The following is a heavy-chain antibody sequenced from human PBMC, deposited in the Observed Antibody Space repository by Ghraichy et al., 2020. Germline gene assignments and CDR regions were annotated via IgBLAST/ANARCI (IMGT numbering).Heavy chain of an antibody. D-gene: IGHD4-17*01. CDR2: ISGGGGST. J-gene: IGHJ4*02. CDR3: ALPRYGDYEFDY. V-gene: IGHV3-23*01. CDR1: GFTFSSFA. Sequence: GGSLRLSCAASGFTFSSFAMSWVRQAPGNGLQWVSAISGGGGSTYYADSVKGRFTISRDNSKNTLYLQMNSLRAEDTAVYYCALPRYGDYEFDYWGQGTLVTVSS.